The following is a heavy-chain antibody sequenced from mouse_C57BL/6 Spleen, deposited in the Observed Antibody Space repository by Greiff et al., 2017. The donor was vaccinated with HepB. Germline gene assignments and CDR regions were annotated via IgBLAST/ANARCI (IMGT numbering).Heavy chain of an antibody. CDR2: IDPENGDT. J-gene: IGHJ4*01. Sequence: VQLKQSGAELVRPGASVKLSCTASGFNIKDDYMHWVKQRPEQGLEWIGWIDPENGDTEYASKFQGKATITADTSSNTAYLQLSSLTSEDTAVYYCTSMVTTDAMDYWGQGTSVTVSS. CDR3: TSMVTTDAMDY. D-gene: IGHD2-2*01. CDR1: GFNIKDDY. V-gene: IGHV14-4*01.